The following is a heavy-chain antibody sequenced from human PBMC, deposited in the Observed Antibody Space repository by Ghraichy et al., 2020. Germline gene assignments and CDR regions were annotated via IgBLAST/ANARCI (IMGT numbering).Heavy chain of an antibody. J-gene: IGHJ4*02. CDR3: VREMRKVGTD. Sequence: GGSLRLSCSVAGFTFRNYAMNWVRRAPGKGLEWVSTISSTGSFKHYADPVKGRFIISRDDANNSMSLQMNSLRVEDTAVYFCVREMRKVGTDWGQGTLVIVSS. CDR1: GFTFRNYA. CDR2: ISSTGSFK. D-gene: IGHD1-14*01. V-gene: IGHV3-21*01.